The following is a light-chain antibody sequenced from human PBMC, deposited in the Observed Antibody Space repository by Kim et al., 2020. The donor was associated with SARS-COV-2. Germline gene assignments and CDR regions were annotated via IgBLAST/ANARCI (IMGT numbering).Light chain of an antibody. CDR1: RSVGTY. J-gene: IGKJ4*01. Sequence: ASVGDRVTISCRASRSVGTYLIWYQQSPGTVPKLLIHDASHLQGGVPSRFSGSGSGTDFTLTINNLQPEDSAVYYCQQANTLPPTFGGGTKVDIK. CDR2: DAS. V-gene: IGKV1-12*01. CDR3: QQANTLPPT.